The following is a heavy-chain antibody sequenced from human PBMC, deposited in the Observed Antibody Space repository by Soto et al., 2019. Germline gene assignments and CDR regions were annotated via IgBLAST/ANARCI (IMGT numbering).Heavy chain of an antibody. CDR2: INHSGST. Sequence: QVQLQQWGAGLLKPSETLSLTCAVYGGSFSGYYWNWIRQPPGKGLEWIGEINHSGSTKHSPSLKGRLTVSVDTSKNQFSLNLTSVTAADTAVYYCARGGIQYYDRSGYSPWGQGTLVTVSS. CDR3: ARGGIQYYDRSGYSP. D-gene: IGHD3-22*01. CDR1: GGSFSGYY. J-gene: IGHJ5*02. V-gene: IGHV4-34*01.